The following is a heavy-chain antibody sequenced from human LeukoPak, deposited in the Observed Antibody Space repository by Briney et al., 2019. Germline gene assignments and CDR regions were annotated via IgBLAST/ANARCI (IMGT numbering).Heavy chain of an antibody. J-gene: IGHJ4*02. CDR2: INHSGST. D-gene: IGHD2-15*01. CDR1: GGSISSGSYY. V-gene: IGHV4-39*01. Sequence: SETLSLTCTVSGGSISSGSYYWSWIRQPPGKGLEWIGEINHSGSTNYNPSLKSRVTISVDTSKNQFSLKLSSVTAADTAVYYCARHRGSYYFDYWGQGTLVTVSS. CDR3: ARHRGSYYFDY.